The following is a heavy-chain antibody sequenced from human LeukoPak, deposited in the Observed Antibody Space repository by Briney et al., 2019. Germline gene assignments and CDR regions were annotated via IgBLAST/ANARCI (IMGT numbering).Heavy chain of an antibody. D-gene: IGHD3-10*01. J-gene: IGHJ6*03. CDR2: IYYSGST. Sequence: SETLSLTCTVSGGSISSSSYYWGWIRQPPGKGLEWIGSIYYSGSTYYNPSLKSRVTISVDTSKNQFSLKLSSVTAADTAVYYCARVGGYGSGSSVPGPYYYYYMDVWGKGTTVTIS. CDR1: GGSISSSSYY. V-gene: IGHV4-39*07. CDR3: ARVGGYGSGSSVPGPYYYYYMDV.